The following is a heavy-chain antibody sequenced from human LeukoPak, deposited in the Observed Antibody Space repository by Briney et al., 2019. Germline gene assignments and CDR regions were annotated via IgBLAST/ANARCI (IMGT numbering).Heavy chain of an antibody. J-gene: IGHJ4*02. Sequence: QPGGSLRLSCAASGFTFSSYWMHWVRQAPGKGLVWVSRINTDGSSTSYADSVKGRFTISRDNSKNTLYLQMNSLRAEDTAVYYCAKILPDTVTADYWGQGTLVTVSS. V-gene: IGHV3-74*01. CDR3: AKILPDTVTADY. CDR1: GFTFSSYW. D-gene: IGHD4-11*01. CDR2: INTDGSST.